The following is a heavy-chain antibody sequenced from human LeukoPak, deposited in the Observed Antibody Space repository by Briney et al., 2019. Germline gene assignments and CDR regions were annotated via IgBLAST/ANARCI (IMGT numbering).Heavy chain of an antibody. J-gene: IGHJ4*02. CDR2: ISAYNGNT. Sequence: ASVKVSCKASGGTFTSYGISWVRQAPGQGLEWMGWISAYNGNTNYVQKFQGRVTMTTDTSTSAAYMELRSLGSDDTAVYYCARDTSLIAAAGSHWGQGTLVTVSS. CDR1: GGTFTSYG. D-gene: IGHD6-13*01. V-gene: IGHV1-18*01. CDR3: ARDTSLIAAAGSH.